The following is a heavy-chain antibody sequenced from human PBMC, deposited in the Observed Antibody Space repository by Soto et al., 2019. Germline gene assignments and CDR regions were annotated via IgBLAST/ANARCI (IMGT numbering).Heavy chain of an antibody. CDR1: GGSISSSSYY. D-gene: IGHD3-3*01. J-gene: IGHJ6*02. CDR2: IYYSGST. Sequence: PSETLSLTCTVSGGSISSSSYYWGWIRQPPGKGLEWIGSIYYSGSTYYNPSLKSRVTISVDTSKNQFSLKLSSVTAADTAVYYCARQGNYDFWSGYYNYYYYGMDVWGQGTTDTVSS. CDR3: ARQGNYDFWSGYYNYYYYGMDV. V-gene: IGHV4-39*01.